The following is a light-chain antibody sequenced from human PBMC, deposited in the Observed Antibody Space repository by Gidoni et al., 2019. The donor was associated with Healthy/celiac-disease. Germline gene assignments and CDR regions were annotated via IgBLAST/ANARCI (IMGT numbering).Light chain of an antibody. CDR3: QQYDNLPPLT. Sequence: DIQMTQSPSSLSASVGDRVTITCQASQDISNYLKWYQQKPGKAPQLLIYDASNLETGVPSRFSGSGSGTDFTFTISSLQPEDIATYYCQQYDNLPPLTFGGGTKVEIK. V-gene: IGKV1-33*01. J-gene: IGKJ4*01. CDR1: QDISNY. CDR2: DAS.